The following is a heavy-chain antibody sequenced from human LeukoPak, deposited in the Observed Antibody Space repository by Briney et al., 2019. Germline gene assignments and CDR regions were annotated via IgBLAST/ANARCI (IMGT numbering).Heavy chain of an antibody. D-gene: IGHD3-10*02. CDR1: GYTFTSYD. CDR3: ARVVRGSNYYYGMDV. V-gene: IGHV1-8*03. Sequence: ASLKVSCKASGYTFTSYDINRVRQATGQGLEWLGWMNPNSGNTGYAQKFQGRVTITADKSTSTAYMELSSLRSEDTAVYYCARVVRGSNYYYGMDVWGQGTTVTVSS. J-gene: IGHJ6*02. CDR2: MNPNSGNT.